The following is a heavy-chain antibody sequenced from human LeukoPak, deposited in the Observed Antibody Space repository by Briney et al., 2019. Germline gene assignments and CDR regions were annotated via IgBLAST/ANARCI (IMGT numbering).Heavy chain of an antibody. CDR1: GFTLSHYY. CDR3: ARQGSEIDY. J-gene: IGHJ4*02. Sequence: GGSLRLSCAASGFTLSHYYMTWIRQAPGKALECLSCISSSGYTIYYADSVKGRFTVSRDNAENSLYLQMNSLRAEDTAMYYCARQGSEIDYWGQGTLVTVSS. V-gene: IGHV3-11*01. CDR2: ISSSGYTI.